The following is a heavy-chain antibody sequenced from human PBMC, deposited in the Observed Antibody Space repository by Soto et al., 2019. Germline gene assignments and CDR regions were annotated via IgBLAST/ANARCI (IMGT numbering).Heavy chain of an antibody. CDR3: ARLYCSGGSCYYYFDY. D-gene: IGHD2-15*01. CDR2: IIPIFGTA. J-gene: IGHJ4*02. CDR1: GGTLSSYA. V-gene: IGHV1-69*13. Sequence: VASVKVSCKASGGTLSSYAISWVRQAPGQGLEWMGGIIPIFGTANYAQKFQGRVTITADESTSTAYMELSSLRSEDTAVYYCARLYCSGGSCYYYFDYWGQGTLVTVSS.